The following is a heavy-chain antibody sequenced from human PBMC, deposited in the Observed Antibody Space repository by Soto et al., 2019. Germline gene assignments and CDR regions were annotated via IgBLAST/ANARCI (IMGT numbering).Heavy chain of an antibody. CDR1: GGTFSSYA. CDR3: ARGTSGIAAAGTAFDI. D-gene: IGHD6-13*01. Sequence: ASVKVSCKASGGTFSSYAISWVRQAPGQGLEWMGGIIPIFGTANYAQKFQGRVTITADESTSTAYMELSSLGSEDTAVYYCARGTSGIAAAGTAFDIWGQGTMVTVSS. CDR2: IIPIFGTA. J-gene: IGHJ3*02. V-gene: IGHV1-69*13.